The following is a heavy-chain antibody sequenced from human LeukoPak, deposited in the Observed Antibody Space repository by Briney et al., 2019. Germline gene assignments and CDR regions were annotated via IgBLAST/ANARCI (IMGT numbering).Heavy chain of an antibody. CDR2: IYHSGST. Sequence: SETLSLTCAVSGGSISSSNWWSWVRQPPGQGLEWIGEIYHSGSTNYNPSLKSRVTISVDKSKNQFSLKLSSVTAADTAVYYCARVVAGFKAPFDYWGQGTLVTVSS. CDR1: GGSISSSNW. D-gene: IGHD3-10*01. V-gene: IGHV4-4*02. CDR3: ARVVAGFKAPFDY. J-gene: IGHJ4*02.